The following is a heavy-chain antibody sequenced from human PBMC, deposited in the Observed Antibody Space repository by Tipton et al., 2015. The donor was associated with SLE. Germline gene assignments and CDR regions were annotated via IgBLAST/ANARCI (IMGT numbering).Heavy chain of an antibody. J-gene: IGHJ4*02. CDR2: ISHSGST. V-gene: IGHV4-34*01. CDR1: GGFFSGYY. D-gene: IGHD1-26*01. CDR3: ARLDLVGASSYFDY. Sequence: LRLSCAVYGGFFSGYYWSWIRQPPGKGLEWIGEISHSGSTNYNPSLKSRVTISLDTSKNQFSLKLSSVTTADTAVYYCARLDLVGASSYFDYWGQGALVTVSS.